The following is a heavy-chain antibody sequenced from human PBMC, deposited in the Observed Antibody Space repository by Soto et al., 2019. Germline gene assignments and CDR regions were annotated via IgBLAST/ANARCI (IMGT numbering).Heavy chain of an antibody. D-gene: IGHD3-16*02. CDR3: ARYRTKVPVAFDV. CDR2: MNPSGRNT. V-gene: IGHV1-8*01. Sequence: QVQLVQSGAEVKKPGASVQVSCKASGLAFPIDDIIWVRQTIGQGLEFMGWMNPSGRNTGYTQKFQGRATFTWNTTTSTVYMDLSGLRSEDSAVYYCARYRTKVPVAFDVWGQGTMVTVSS. CDR1: GLAFPIDD. J-gene: IGHJ3*01.